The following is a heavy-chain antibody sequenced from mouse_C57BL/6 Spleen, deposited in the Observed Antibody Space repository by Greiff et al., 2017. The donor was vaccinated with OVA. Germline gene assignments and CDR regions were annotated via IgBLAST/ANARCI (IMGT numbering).Heavy chain of an antibody. Sequence: EVQRVESGPGLVKPSQSLSLTCSVPGYSITSGYYWNWIRQFPGNKLEWMGYISYDGSNNYNPSLKNRISITRDTSKNQFFLKLNSVTTEDTATYYCARESSGYVMDYWGQGTSVTVSS. CDR2: ISYDGSN. V-gene: IGHV3-6*01. D-gene: IGHD3-2*02. J-gene: IGHJ4*01. CDR1: GYSITSGYY. CDR3: ARESSGYVMDY.